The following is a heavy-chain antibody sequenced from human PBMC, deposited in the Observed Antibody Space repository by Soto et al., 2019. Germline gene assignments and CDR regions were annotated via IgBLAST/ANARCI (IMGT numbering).Heavy chain of an antibody. J-gene: IGHJ4*02. CDR1: GDTFTSYY. CDR3: ACHVRDGYNFGLDY. V-gene: IGHV1-46*01. D-gene: IGHD5-12*01. Sequence: QVQLVQSGAEVKKPGASVKVSCNASGDTFTSYYMHWVRQAPGQGLEWMGIINPSVGSTSYAQKFQGSVTVTRDTSTRRVYRELSSLRPEGTAVYYCACHVRDGYNFGLDYWGKGTLVTVSS. CDR2: INPSVGST.